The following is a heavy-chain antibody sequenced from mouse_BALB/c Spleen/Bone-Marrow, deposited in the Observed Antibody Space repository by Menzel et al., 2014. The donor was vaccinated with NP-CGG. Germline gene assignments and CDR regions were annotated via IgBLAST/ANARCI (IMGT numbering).Heavy chain of an antibody. CDR2: ISSGGSCT. CDR3: ARHDYDEENFDY. CDR1: GFTFSSYG. Sequence: EVQLVESGGDLVKPGGSLKLSCAASGFTFSSYGMSWVRQTPDKRLEWVATISSGGSCTYYPDSVKGRFTISRDNAKNTLYLQMSSLKSEDTAMYYCARHDYDEENFDYWGQGTTLTVSS. V-gene: IGHV5-6*01. J-gene: IGHJ2*01. D-gene: IGHD2-4*01.